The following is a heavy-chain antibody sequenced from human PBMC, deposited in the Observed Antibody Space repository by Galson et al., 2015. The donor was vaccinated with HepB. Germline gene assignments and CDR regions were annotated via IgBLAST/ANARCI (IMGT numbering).Heavy chain of an antibody. V-gene: IGHV1-24*01. CDR3: ATNYYDSSGYYPPHDY. Sequence: SVKVSCKVSGYTLTELSMHWVRQAPGKGLEWMGGFDPEDGETIYAQKFQGRVTMTEDTSTDTAYMELSSLRSEDTAVYYCATNYYDSSGYYPPHDYWGQGTLVTVSS. D-gene: IGHD3-22*01. CDR2: FDPEDGET. J-gene: IGHJ4*02. CDR1: GYTLTELS.